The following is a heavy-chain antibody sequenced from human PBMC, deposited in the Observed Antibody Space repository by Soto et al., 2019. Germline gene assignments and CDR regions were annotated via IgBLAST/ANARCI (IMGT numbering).Heavy chain of an antibody. Sequence: EVQLVESGGGLVQPGGSLRLSCAASGFTFSSYSMNWVRQAPGKGLEWVSYISSSSSTIYYADAVKGRFTISRDNAKNSLYLQMNSLRDEDTAVYYCARGGWDLPPSYYYYGRDVWGQGTTVTVSS. CDR2: ISSSSSTI. V-gene: IGHV3-48*02. D-gene: IGHD1-26*01. CDR1: GFTFSSYS. CDR3: ARGGWDLPPSYYYYGRDV. J-gene: IGHJ6*02.